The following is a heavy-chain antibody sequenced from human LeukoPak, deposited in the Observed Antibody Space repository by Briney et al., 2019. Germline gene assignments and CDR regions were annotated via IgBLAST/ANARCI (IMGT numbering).Heavy chain of an antibody. D-gene: IGHD6-19*01. V-gene: IGHV3-43*01. CDR2: ISWNGGST. Sequence: GRSLRLSCAASGFTFDDYTFHWVRQAPGKGLEWVSLISWNGGSTFYGDSVRGRFTISRDNSKNSLYLQMNSMRTEDTALYFCAREGSSSGFFDYWGQGTLVTVSS. J-gene: IGHJ4*02. CDR1: GFTFDDYT. CDR3: AREGSSSGFFDY.